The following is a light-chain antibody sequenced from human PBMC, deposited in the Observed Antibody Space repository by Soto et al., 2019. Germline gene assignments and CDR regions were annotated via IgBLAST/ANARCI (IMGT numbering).Light chain of an antibody. CDR3: QQYNNWPPYT. CDR1: QSVSSN. Sequence: EIVMTQSPATLSVSPGEGATLSCRASQSVSSNLAWYQQKPGQAPRLLIYGASTGATGIPARFSGSGSGTEFTLTINSLQSEDFAVYYCQQYNNWPPYTFGQGTKLEIK. J-gene: IGKJ2*01. V-gene: IGKV3-15*01. CDR2: GAS.